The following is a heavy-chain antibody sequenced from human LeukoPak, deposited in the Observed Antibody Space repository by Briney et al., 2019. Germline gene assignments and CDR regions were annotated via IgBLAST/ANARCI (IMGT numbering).Heavy chain of an antibody. V-gene: IGHV3-30*02. CDR1: GFTLNGYG. D-gene: IGHD3-9*01. J-gene: IGHJ4*02. Sequence: GGSLRLSCVASGFTLNGYGMHWARQAPGERLEWVAFIRCDGSNKYYADSVKCRFSISRDNSKSTMYLQMNRLRAEDTAVYYCARGAYYGILTGFRGRFLGFDYWGQGTLVTVSS. CDR2: IRCDGSNK. CDR3: ARGAYYGILTGFRGRFLGFDY.